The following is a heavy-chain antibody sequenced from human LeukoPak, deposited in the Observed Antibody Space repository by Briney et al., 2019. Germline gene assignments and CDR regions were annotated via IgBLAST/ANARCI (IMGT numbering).Heavy chain of an antibody. V-gene: IGHV4-59*01. CDR1: GGSISGYY. CDR2: IYNSGST. D-gene: IGHD5-18*01. CDR3: ARAWYSHGTFDH. J-gene: IGHJ4*02. Sequence: SETLSLTCTVSGGSISGYYWSWIRQPPGKGLEWIGYIYNSGSTNYNPSLKSRVTISLDTSRNQFSLRLNSVTAADTAVYYCARAWYSHGTFDHRGQGTLVTVSS.